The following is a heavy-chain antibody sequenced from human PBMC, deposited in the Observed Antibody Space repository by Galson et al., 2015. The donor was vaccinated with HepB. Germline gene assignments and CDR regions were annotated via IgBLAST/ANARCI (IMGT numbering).Heavy chain of an antibody. CDR2: ISPHNRYT. V-gene: IGHV1-18*01. CDR3: ARGALVVAVGATQNNWFGP. Sequence: SVKVSCKASGYTFSSYSITWVRQAPGQGLGWVGWISPHNRYTNYAQNFQGRVTMTTDTSTTTAYMELRSLRSDDTAVYYCARGALVVAVGATQNNWFGPWGRGTLVTVSS. CDR1: GYTFSSYS. D-gene: IGHD2-15*01. J-gene: IGHJ5*02.